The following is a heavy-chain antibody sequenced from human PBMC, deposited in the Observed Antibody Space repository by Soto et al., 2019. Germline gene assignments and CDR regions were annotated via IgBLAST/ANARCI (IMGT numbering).Heavy chain of an antibody. V-gene: IGHV6-1*01. CDR3: VRLIGHSWLES. CDR2: TSYRSKWYF. J-gene: IGHJ5*01. D-gene: IGHD2-8*01. Sequence: PAQTHLLSCAIPCNFVSLYSASCTTTRQSPSRGLEWLGRTSYRSKWYFDYAVSVKSRITINPDTSNNQLSLHLNSVTPDDTAVYYCVRLIGHSWLESWGQGTLVTVSS. CDR1: CNFVSLYSAS.